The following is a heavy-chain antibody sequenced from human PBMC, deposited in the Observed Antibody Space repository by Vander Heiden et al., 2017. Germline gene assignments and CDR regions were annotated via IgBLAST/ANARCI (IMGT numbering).Heavy chain of an antibody. CDR2: IWYDGSNK. CDR1: GFTSSSYG. V-gene: IGHV3-33*01. D-gene: IGHD3-22*01. CDR3: ARATYYYDSSGYYSYYYGMDV. Sequence: VQLVESGGGVFQHGRSLSLSCAASGFTSSSYGMPWVRQAPGKGLEWVAVIWYDGSNKYYADSVKGRFTISRDNSKNTLYLQMNSLRAEDTAVYYCARATYYYDSSGYYSYYYGMDVWGQGTTVTVSS. J-gene: IGHJ6*02.